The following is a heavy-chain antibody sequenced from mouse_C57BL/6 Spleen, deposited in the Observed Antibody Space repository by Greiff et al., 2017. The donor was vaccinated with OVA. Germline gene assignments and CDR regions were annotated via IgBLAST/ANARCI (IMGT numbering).Heavy chain of an antibody. CDR3: ARYGNDYAMDY. CDR1: GFTFSSYG. J-gene: IGHJ4*01. V-gene: IGHV5-6*01. D-gene: IGHD2-10*02. CDR2: ISSGGSYT. Sequence: DVHLVESGGDLVKPGGSLKLSCAASGFTFSSYGMSWVRQTPDKRLEWVATISSGGSYTYYPDSVKGRFTISRDNAKNTLYLQMSSLKSEDTAMYYCARYGNDYAMDYWGQGTSVTVSS.